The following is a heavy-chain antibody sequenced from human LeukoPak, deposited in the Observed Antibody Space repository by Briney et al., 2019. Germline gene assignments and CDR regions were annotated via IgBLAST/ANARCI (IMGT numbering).Heavy chain of an antibody. J-gene: IGHJ5*02. CDR1: GVSISSGDYY. D-gene: IGHD3-22*01. Sequence: SETLSLTCTVSGVSISSGDYYWSWIRQPPGKGLEWIGYMYYSGSTYYNPSLKSRVTISLDTSKNQSSLKLSSVTAADTAVYYCARPYYYDSRIDPWGQGTLVTVSS. CDR2: MYYSGST. CDR3: ARPYYYDSRIDP. V-gene: IGHV4-30-4*01.